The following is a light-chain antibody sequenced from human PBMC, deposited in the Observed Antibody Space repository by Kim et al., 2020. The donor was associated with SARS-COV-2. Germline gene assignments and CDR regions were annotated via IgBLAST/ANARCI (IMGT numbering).Light chain of an antibody. CDR1: TSNIGGNS. Sequence: GQRVTLSCSGSTSNIGGNSVNWYQQFPGTAPNLFADTNNRRPSGVPDRVSASKSGTSASLAISGLQSEDGADYYCGTWDDTLEVWLFGGGTQLTVL. CDR2: TNN. V-gene: IGLV1-44*01. J-gene: IGLJ3*02. CDR3: GTWDDTLEVWL.